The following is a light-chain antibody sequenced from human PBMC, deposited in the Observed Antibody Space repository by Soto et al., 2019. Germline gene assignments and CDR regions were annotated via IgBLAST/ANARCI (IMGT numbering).Light chain of an antibody. V-gene: IGKV3-20*01. CDR1: QSVTSNY. Sequence: EIVLTQSPGTLSLSPGERATLSCRASQSVTSNYLAWYQQKPGQAPRLLISGASSRAAGISDKFSGSGSGTDFTLAISRLEPEDFAVYFCQQYGNSPQTFGQGTKVDIK. CDR3: QQYGNSPQT. J-gene: IGKJ1*01. CDR2: GAS.